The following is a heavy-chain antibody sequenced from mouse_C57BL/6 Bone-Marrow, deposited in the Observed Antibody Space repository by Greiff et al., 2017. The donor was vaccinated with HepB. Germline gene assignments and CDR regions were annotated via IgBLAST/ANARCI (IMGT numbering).Heavy chain of an antibody. CDR1: EYEFPSHD. J-gene: IGHJ2*01. V-gene: IGHV5-2*01. CDR3: ARQNGFSYFDY. CDR2: INSDGGST. Sequence: EVNLVESGGGLVQPGESLKLSCESNEYEFPSHDMSWVSKTPEKRLELVAAINSDGGSTYYPDTMERRFIITRDNTKKTLYLQMSSLRSEDTALYYCARQNGFSYFDYWGQGTTLTVSS. D-gene: IGHD2-2*01.